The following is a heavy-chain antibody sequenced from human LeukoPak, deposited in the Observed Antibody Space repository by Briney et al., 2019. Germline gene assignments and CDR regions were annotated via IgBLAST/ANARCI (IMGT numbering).Heavy chain of an antibody. D-gene: IGHD3-10*01. CDR3: AKRGPGSPESGKYYFDY. V-gene: IGHV3-23*01. J-gene: IGHJ4*02. Sequence: PGGSLRLSCAASGFTFSSYAMSWVRQAPGKGLEWVSVISATDGSTYYADSVKGRFTISRDNSKNTLYLHMNSLRAEDTAVYYCAKRGPGSPESGKYYFDYWGQGTLVTVSS. CDR1: GFTFSSYA. CDR2: ISATDGST.